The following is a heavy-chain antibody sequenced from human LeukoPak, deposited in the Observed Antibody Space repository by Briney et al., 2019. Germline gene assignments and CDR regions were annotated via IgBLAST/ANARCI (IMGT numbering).Heavy chain of an antibody. V-gene: IGHV3-30*18. CDR1: GFTFSSYG. J-gene: IGHJ4*02. CDR3: AKERFDY. Sequence: GGSLRLSCAASGFTFSSYGMHWVRQAPGKGLERVAVISYDGSNKYYADSVKGRFTISRDNSKNTLYLQMDSLRAEDTAVYYCAKERFDYWGQGTLVTVSS. CDR2: ISYDGSNK.